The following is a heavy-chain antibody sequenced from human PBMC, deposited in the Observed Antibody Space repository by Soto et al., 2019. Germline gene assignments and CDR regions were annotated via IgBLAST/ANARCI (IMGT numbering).Heavy chain of an antibody. CDR2: IYHSGST. D-gene: IGHD3-3*01. CDR3: ARNYDFWSGSTRYYYGMDV. V-gene: IGHV4-30-2*01. CDR1: GGSISSGGYS. J-gene: IGHJ6*04. Sequence: SETLSLTCAVSGGSISSGGYSWSWIRQPPGKGLEWIGYIYHSGSTYYNPSLKSRVTISVDRSKNQFSLKLSSVTAADTAVYYCARNYDFWSGSTRYYYGMDVWGEGTTVTVSS.